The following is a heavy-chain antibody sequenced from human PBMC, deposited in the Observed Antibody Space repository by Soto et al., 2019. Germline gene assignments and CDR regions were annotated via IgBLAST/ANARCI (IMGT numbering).Heavy chain of an antibody. CDR2: ISSSSSYT. Sequence: SLRLSCAASGFTFSDYYMSWIRQAPGKGLEWVSYISSSSSYTNYADSVKGRFTISRDNAKNSLYLQMNSLRAEDTAVYYCARDWSRRKVSQKRLSGMDVWGQGTTVTVSS. D-gene: IGHD1-20*01. CDR3: ARDWSRRKVSQKRLSGMDV. CDR1: GFTFSDYY. V-gene: IGHV3-11*06. J-gene: IGHJ6*02.